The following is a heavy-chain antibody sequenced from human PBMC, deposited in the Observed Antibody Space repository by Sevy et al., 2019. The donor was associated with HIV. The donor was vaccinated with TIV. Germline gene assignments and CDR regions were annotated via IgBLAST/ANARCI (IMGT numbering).Heavy chain of an antibody. CDR3: ARRPDLGVVILTGVLDV. CDR1: GFSFSSYA. J-gene: IGHJ6*02. D-gene: IGHD3-3*01. Sequence: GGSLRLPCAASGFSFSSYAMSWVRQTPGKGLQWVSVISGSGGSTYYADSVKGRFTIFRDNSRNTVYLQMNSLRAEDTAVYYCARRPDLGVVILTGVLDVWGQGTTVTVSS. CDR2: ISGSGGST. V-gene: IGHV3-23*01.